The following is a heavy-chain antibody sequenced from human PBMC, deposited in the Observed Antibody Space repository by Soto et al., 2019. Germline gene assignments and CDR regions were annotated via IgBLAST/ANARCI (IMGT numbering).Heavy chain of an antibody. Sequence: GGSLRLSCAASGFTFSIYAMSLVRQAPGKGLEWVSAISVSGGSTYYADSVKGRFTISRGNSKNTLYLQMNSLRAEETAVYYCEKDHWGYFRTTAVYYFDYWGQGTLLTVSS. J-gene: IGHJ4*02. D-gene: IGHD2-15*01. CDR3: EKDHWGYFRTTAVYYFDY. CDR2: ISVSGGST. V-gene: IGHV3-23*01. CDR1: GFTFSIYA.